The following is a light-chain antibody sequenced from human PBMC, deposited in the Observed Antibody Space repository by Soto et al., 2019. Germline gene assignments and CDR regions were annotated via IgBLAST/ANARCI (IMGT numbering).Light chain of an antibody. Sequence: AIRMTQSPSSFSASTGDRVTITCRASQGISSYLAWYQQKPAKAPKLLIYSASTLESGVPSRVSGSGSGTDFTLTICCLQSEDFATYYCQQYFSYPHTFGQGTKLEIK. CDR3: QQYFSYPHT. J-gene: IGKJ2*01. CDR1: QGISSY. CDR2: SAS. V-gene: IGKV1-8*01.